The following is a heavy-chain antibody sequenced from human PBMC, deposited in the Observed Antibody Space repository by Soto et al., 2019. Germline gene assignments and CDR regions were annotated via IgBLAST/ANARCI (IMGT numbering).Heavy chain of an antibody. CDR2: SNHSGST. V-gene: IGHV4-34*01. CDR1: SGSFTAYY. J-gene: IGHJ6*02. Sequence: SETLSLTCAVISGSFTAYYWTWIRRAPGKGREWIGESNHSGSTNYNPSLKSRVTISVDTYRNQFSLKVNTVTAADMGVYYCARVRGGYYYGVDGWGQGTTVTVSS. CDR3: ARVRGGYYYGVDG.